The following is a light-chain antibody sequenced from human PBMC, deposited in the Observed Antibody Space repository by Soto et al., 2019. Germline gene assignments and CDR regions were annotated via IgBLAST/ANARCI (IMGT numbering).Light chain of an antibody. J-gene: IGKJ4*01. Sequence: EIVMTQSPATLSVSPGERATLSCRASQSVSSNLAWYQQKPGQAPRLLIYGASTRATGITARFSGSGSGTEFTLTNTSLQSEDFAVYYCQHYNNWPLTFGGGTKVEIK. CDR2: GAS. V-gene: IGKV3-15*01. CDR1: QSVSSN. CDR3: QHYNNWPLT.